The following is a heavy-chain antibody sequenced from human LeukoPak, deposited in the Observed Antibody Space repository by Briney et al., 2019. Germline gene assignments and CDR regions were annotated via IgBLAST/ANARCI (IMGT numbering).Heavy chain of an antibody. Sequence: GGSLRLSCAASGFTFSSYGMHWVRQAPGKGLEWVAFIHFDGSTKYSGDSVQGRFTISRDNSRNILYLQMNNLRPEDTAFYYCAKDQCTRTSCDGYPGYWGQGTLVTVSS. D-gene: IGHD2-2*01. CDR2: IHFDGSTK. CDR3: AKDQCTRTSCDGYPGY. CDR1: GFTFSSYG. J-gene: IGHJ4*02. V-gene: IGHV3-30*02.